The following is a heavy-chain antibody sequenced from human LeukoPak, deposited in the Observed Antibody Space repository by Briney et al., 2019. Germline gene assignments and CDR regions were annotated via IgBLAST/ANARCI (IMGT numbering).Heavy chain of an antibody. D-gene: IGHD6-13*01. CDR2: IYTSGST. J-gene: IGHJ3*02. Sequence: SETLSLTCTVSGGSISSYYWSWIRQPAGKGLEWIGRIYTSGSTNYNPSLKSRVTMSVDTSKNQFSLKLSSVTAADTAVYYCARVHSSSWYNRAFDIWGQGTMVTVSS. CDR3: ARVHSSSWYNRAFDI. CDR1: GGSISSYY. V-gene: IGHV4-4*07.